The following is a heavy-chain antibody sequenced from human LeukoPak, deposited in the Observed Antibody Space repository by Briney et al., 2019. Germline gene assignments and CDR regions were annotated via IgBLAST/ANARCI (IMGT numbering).Heavy chain of an antibody. Sequence: PSETLSLTCAISGGSINNYYMSWVRQPPGKGLEWVSVMYTGGGRYYGDSVKGRFTISRDNSKNTVFLQMNSLRVEDTALYYCTRGQSYCGADCYSDWGQGTLVTVSS. D-gene: IGHD2-21*02. CDR3: TRGQSYCGADCYSD. CDR1: GGSINNYY. CDR2: MYTGGGR. J-gene: IGHJ4*02. V-gene: IGHV3-66*01.